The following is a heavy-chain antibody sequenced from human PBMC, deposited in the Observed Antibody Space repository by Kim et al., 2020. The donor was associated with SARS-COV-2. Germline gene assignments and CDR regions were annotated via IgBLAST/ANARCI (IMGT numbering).Heavy chain of an antibody. V-gene: IGHV7-4-1*02. Sequence: TYAQGFTGRFVFSLDTSVSTAYLQISSLKAEDTAVYYCARDQWLGDFDPWGQGILVTVSS. J-gene: IGHJ5*02. D-gene: IGHD6-19*01. CDR3: ARDQWLGDFDP.